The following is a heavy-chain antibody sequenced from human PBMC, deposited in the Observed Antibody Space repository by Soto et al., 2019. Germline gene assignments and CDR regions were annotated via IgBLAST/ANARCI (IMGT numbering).Heavy chain of an antibody. V-gene: IGHV3-21*02. CDR2: IGNSNNPT. D-gene: IGHD2-15*01. J-gene: IGHJ3*01. Sequence: EVQLVESGGGLVKPGGSPRLSCAASGFTFRDYSMLWVRQAPGKGLEWLAFIGNSNNPTFYADSVRGRFTISRDNAKNSVYLQMNSLRVEDTAVYYCAREEGYCNGGPCYRGAFEFWGQGTIVTVSS. CDR3: AREEGYCNGGPCYRGAFEF. CDR1: GFTFRDYS.